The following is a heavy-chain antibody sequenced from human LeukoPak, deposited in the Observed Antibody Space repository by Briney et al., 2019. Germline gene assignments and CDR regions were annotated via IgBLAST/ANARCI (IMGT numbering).Heavy chain of an antibody. D-gene: IGHD6-19*01. CDR1: GFTFSRYW. CDR2: IKEGGSEN. V-gene: IGHV3-7*01. J-gene: IGHJ6*02. CDR3: AREGTIAVDRKDYYYYGMDV. Sequence: GGSLRLSCVVSGFTFSRYWMSWVRQAPGKGLEWVASIKEGGSENYYVDSVKGRFTISRDNAKNSLYLQMNSLRAEDTAVYYCAREGTIAVDRKDYYYYGMDVWGQGTTVTVSS.